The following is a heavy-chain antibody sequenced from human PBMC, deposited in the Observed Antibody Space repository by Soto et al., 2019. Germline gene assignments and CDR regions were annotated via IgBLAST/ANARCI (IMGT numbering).Heavy chain of an antibody. Sequence: GGSLRLSCAASGFSFSTFGMHWVRQAPGKGLEWVAVISYDGSDEYYADSVKGRFTISRDNSKNTLYLQMNSLTTEDTAVYYCAKDRVRGIIYYFDYWGQGTLVTRLL. CDR1: GFSFSTFG. V-gene: IGHV3-30*18. CDR3: AKDRVRGIIYYFDY. D-gene: IGHD3-10*01. J-gene: IGHJ4*02. CDR2: ISYDGSDE.